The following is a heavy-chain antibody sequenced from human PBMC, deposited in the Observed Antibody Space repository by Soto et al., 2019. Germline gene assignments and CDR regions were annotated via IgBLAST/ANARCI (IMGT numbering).Heavy chain of an antibody. Sequence: QVQLVQSGAEVKKPGASVKVSCKASGYTFTSYGISWVRQAPGQGLEWMGWISAYNGNTNYAQKLQGRVTMTTDTSTSTAYMELRSLRSDDTAVYYCARAPGADRIVAFPFGPEYFQHWGQGTLVTVSS. CDR2: ISAYNGNT. CDR3: ARAPGADRIVAFPFGPEYFQH. V-gene: IGHV1-18*01. D-gene: IGHD3-16*01. J-gene: IGHJ1*01. CDR1: GYTFTSYG.